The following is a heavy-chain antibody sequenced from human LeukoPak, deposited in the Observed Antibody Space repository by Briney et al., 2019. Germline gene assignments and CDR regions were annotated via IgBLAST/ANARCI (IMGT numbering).Heavy chain of an antibody. CDR2: IYETGST. D-gene: IGHD2-15*01. CDR1: GGSISSSTYY. J-gene: IGHJ6*02. V-gene: IGHV4-39*01. CDR3: ARHSGSGYYSYFYTMDV. Sequence: SETLSLTCAVSGGSISSSTYYWGWIRQPPGKGLEWIGCIYETGSTYYKPSLKSRVTISVDTSKNQFSLKLISVTAADTAVYYCARHSGSGYYSYFYTMDVWGQGATVAVSS.